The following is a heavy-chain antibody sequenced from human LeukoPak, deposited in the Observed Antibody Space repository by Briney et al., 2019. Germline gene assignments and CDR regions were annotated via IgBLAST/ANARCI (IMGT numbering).Heavy chain of an antibody. CDR2: MNPNSGNT. D-gene: IGHD5-18*01. Sequence: ASVKVSCKASGYTFTSYDINWVRQATGQGLEWMGWMNPNSGNTGYAQKFQGRVTMTRNTSISTAYMELSSLRSEDTAVYYCARGRPKRGYSYGYGPTTFDYWGQGTLVTASS. CDR1: GYTFTSYD. V-gene: IGHV1-8*01. J-gene: IGHJ4*02. CDR3: ARGRPKRGYSYGYGPTTFDY.